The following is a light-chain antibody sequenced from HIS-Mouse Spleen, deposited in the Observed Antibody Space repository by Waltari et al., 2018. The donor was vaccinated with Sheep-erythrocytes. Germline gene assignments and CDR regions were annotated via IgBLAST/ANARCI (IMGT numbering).Light chain of an antibody. CDR3: QVWDSSSDHPV. CDR2: VDS. V-gene: IGLV3-21*02. Sequence: SYVPTQPPSVSVAPGQTARITCGGNNIGSKSLHGYQQKPGQAPVLVVYVDSDRPSGIPERFSGSNSGNTATLTISRVEAGDEADYYCQVWDSSSDHPVFGGGTKLTVL. J-gene: IGLJ3*02. CDR1: NIGSKS.